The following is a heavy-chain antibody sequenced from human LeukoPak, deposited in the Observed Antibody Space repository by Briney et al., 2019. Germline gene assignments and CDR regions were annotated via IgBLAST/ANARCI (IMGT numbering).Heavy chain of an antibody. V-gene: IGHV4-34*01. CDR3: ARGPHYNGSGSYEYSHYYYYYGMDA. CDR2: INHSGST. D-gene: IGHD3-10*01. J-gene: IGHJ6*04. CDR1: GGSFTGYY. Sequence: PSETLSLTCAVYGGSFTGYYWTWIRQPPGKGLEWIGEINHSGSTNYNPSLKSRVTISVDTSKNQFSLKMSSVTAADTAVYYCARGPHYNGSGSYEYSHYYYYYGMDAWGKGTTVTVSS.